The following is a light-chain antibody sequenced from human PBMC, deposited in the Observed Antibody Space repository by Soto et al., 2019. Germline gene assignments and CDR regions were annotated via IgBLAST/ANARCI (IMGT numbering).Light chain of an antibody. CDR3: SAYIASITSHV. J-gene: IGLJ1*01. CDR2: EFN. Sequence: QPVLTQPPSVSGSPGQSVTISCSGSSSDVGSHKSVSWYKQAPGTSPKLIIFEFNNRPSGVPDRFSESKSGNTASLTISGLQPEDEADYYCSAYIASITSHVFGTGTKVTVL. CDR1: SSDVGSHKS. V-gene: IGLV2-18*02.